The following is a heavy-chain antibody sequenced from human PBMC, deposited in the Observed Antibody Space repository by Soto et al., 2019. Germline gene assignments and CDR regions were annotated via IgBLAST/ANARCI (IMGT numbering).Heavy chain of an antibody. V-gene: IGHV3-73*01. J-gene: IGHJ6*02. D-gene: IGHD6-13*01. Sequence: GSLRLSCAASGFTFSGSAMHWVRQASGKGLEWVGRIRSKANSYATAYAASVKGRFTISRDDSKNTAYLQMNSLKTEDTAVYYCTFLIAAAQSPEGYYYYYGMDVWGQGTTVTVSS. CDR1: GFTFSGSA. CDR3: TFLIAAAQSPEGYYYYYGMDV. CDR2: IRSKANSYAT.